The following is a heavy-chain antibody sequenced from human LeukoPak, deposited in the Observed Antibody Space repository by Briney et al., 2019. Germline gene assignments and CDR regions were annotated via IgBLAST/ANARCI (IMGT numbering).Heavy chain of an antibody. CDR2: FDPEDGET. CDR3: ARLGESTTDFDY. CDR1: GYTLTELS. V-gene: IGHV1-24*01. J-gene: IGHJ4*02. Sequence: VASVKVSCKVSGYTLTELSMHWVRQAPGKGLEWMGGFDPEDGETIYAQKFQGRVTMTEDTSTDTAYMELSSLRAEDTAVYYCARLGESTTDFDYWGQGTLVTVSS. D-gene: IGHD1-14*01.